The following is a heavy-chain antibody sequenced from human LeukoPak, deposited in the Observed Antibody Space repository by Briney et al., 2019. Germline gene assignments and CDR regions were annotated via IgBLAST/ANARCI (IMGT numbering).Heavy chain of an antibody. V-gene: IGHV3-48*03. CDR3: AKIIGGYLGGRDY. J-gene: IGHJ4*02. Sequence: GGSLRLSCAASGFTFSSFEMNWVRQAPGKGLEWVSYISSSDSTIYYADSVKGRFTISRDNSKNTLYLQMNSLRAEDTAVYYCAKIIGGYLGGRDYWGQGTLVTVSS. CDR1: GFTFSSFE. CDR2: ISSSDSTI. D-gene: IGHD3-22*01.